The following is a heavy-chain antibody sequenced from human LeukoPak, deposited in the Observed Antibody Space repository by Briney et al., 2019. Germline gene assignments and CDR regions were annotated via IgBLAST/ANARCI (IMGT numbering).Heavy chain of an antibody. CDR1: GFTFSTYA. V-gene: IGHV3-23*01. CDR3: AKGLFYDSGDHYYFDY. Sequence: GGSLRLSCAASGFTFSTYAMTWVRQAPGKGLEWVSGIGHSGADTYYADSVKGRFTISRDNSKNTLYLQVNSLRVEDTAIYYCAKGLFYDSGDHYYFDYWGQGTLVTVSS. J-gene: IGHJ4*02. CDR2: IGHSGADT. D-gene: IGHD3-22*01.